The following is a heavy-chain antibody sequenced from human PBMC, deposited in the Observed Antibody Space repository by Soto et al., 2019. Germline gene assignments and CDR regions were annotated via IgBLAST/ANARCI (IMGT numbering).Heavy chain of an antibody. CDR1: GFTFSSYG. CDR3: AKDHLETTVTTPSY. Sequence: PGGSLRLSCAASGFTFSSYGMHWVRQAPGKGLEWVAVISYDGNNKYYADSAKGRFTISRDNFKNTLYPQMDSLRAEDTAMYYCAKDHLETTVTTPSYWGQGTLVTVSS. CDR2: ISYDGNNK. V-gene: IGHV3-30*18. D-gene: IGHD4-17*01. J-gene: IGHJ4*02.